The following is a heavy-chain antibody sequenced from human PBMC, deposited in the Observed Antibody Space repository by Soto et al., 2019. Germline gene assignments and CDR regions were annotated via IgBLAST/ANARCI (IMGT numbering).Heavy chain of an antibody. J-gene: IGHJ5*02. CDR2: IWYDGSNK. Sequence: PGGSLRLSCAASGFTVSSNYMSWVRQAPGKGLEWVSVIWYDGSNKYYADSVKGRFTISRDNSKNTLYLQMNSLRAEDTAVYYCARDTDGGFDPWGQGTLVTVSS. V-gene: IGHV3-33*08. CDR3: ARDTDGGFDP. CDR1: GFTVSSNY. D-gene: IGHD3-16*01.